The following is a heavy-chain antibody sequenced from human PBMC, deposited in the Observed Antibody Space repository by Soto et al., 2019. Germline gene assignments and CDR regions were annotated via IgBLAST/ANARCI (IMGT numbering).Heavy chain of an antibody. Sequence: GGSLRLSCAASGFTFSTYAMSWVRQAPGKGLEWVSAISGSGGSTYYADPVKGRFTISRDNSKNTLYLQMNSLRAEDTAVHYCARGLGYSSSTSCYIWFDYWGPGTLVTVSS. CDR2: ISGSGGST. J-gene: IGHJ4*02. D-gene: IGHD2-2*02. CDR1: GFTFSTYA. V-gene: IGHV3-23*01. CDR3: ARGLGYSSSTSCYIWFDY.